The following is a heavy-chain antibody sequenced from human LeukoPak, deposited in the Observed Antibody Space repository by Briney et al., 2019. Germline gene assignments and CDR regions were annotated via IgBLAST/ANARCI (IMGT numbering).Heavy chain of an antibody. J-gene: IGHJ4*02. CDR2: ISYDGTNK. V-gene: IGHV3-30*18. Sequence: GTSLRLSCAASGFTVRSYGMNWVRQAPGKGLEWVAVISYDGTNKFYVDSLRGRFTISRDNSKNTLYLQMDSLRAEDTAVYYCAKDGYYGSGTFPDYWGQGTLVTVSS. CDR1: GFTVRSYG. D-gene: IGHD3-10*01. CDR3: AKDGYYGSGTFPDY.